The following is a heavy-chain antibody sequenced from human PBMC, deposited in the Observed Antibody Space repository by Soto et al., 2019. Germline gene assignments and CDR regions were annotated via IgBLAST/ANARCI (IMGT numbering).Heavy chain of an antibody. CDR2: SRNKDNSYTT. CDR3: ASLLLI. V-gene: IGHV3-72*01. D-gene: IGHD2-21*01. J-gene: IGHJ3*02. Sequence: EVQLVESGGGLVQPGGSLRLSCAASGFTFSDHYMDWVRQAPGKGLEWVGRSRNKDNSYTTEYAASVKGRFTISRDDSNNSRYLQMNSLKTEDTAVYYCASLLLIWGQGTMVTVSS. CDR1: GFTFSDHY.